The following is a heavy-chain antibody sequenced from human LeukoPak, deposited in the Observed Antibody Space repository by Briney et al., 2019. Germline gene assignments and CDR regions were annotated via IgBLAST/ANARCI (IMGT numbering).Heavy chain of an antibody. Sequence: PXGSLRLSCAASGFTFSSYAMHWVRQAPGKGLEGVAVISYDGSNKYYADSVKGRFTISRDNSKNTLYLQMNSLRAEDTAVYYCARDGSGSYVDYWGQGTLVTVSS. V-gene: IGHV3-30*04. J-gene: IGHJ4*02. CDR2: ISYDGSNK. CDR3: ARDGSGSYVDY. D-gene: IGHD1-26*01. CDR1: GFTFSSYA.